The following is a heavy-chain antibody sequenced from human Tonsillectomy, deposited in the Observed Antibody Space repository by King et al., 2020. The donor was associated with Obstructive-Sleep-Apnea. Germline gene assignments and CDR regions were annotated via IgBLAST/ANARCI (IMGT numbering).Heavy chain of an antibody. V-gene: IGHV5-10-1*03. CDR1: GYTFNGYW. J-gene: IGHJ4*02. D-gene: IGHD3-3*02. CDR2: IDPSDSYT. Sequence: QLVQSGAEVKKPGESLRISCKGSGYTFNGYWISWVRQMPGKGLEWMGRIDPSDSYTNYSPSFQGHVTISADKSISTAYLQWSSLKASDTAMYYCAGHFWGSARFDDWGQGTLATVSA. CDR3: AGHFWGSARFDD.